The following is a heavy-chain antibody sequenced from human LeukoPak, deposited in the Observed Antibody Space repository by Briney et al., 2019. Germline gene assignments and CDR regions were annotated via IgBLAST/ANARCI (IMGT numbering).Heavy chain of an antibody. Sequence: PGGSLRLSCAASGFTFRSYGMHWVRQAPGRGLVWVTVIWYEGSDKHYADSVKGRFTISRDNSKNTLYLQLNSLRAEDTAVYYCARGSSSWYYFDYWGQGTLVTVSS. J-gene: IGHJ4*02. D-gene: IGHD6-13*01. CDR1: GFTFRSYG. CDR2: IWYEGSDK. V-gene: IGHV3-33*01. CDR3: ARGSSSWYYFDY.